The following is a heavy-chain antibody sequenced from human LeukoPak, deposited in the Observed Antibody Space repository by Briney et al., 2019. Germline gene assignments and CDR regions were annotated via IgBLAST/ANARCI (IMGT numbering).Heavy chain of an antibody. CDR2: INRSGST. J-gene: IGHJ4*02. Sequence: PSETLSLTCAVYGGSFSGYYWSWIRQPPGKGLEWIGEINRSGSTNYNPSLKSRVTISVDTSKNQFSLKLSSVTAADTAVYYCAGDTAMVHFDYWGQGTLVTVSS. CDR1: GGSFSGYY. V-gene: IGHV4-34*01. CDR3: AGDTAMVHFDY. D-gene: IGHD5-18*01.